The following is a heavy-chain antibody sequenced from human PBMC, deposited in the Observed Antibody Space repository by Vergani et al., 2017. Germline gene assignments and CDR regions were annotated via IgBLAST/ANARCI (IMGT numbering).Heavy chain of an antibody. CDR2: IIPIFGTT. J-gene: IGHJ4*02. D-gene: IGHD3-22*01. Sequence: QVQLVQSGAEVKKPGASVKVSCKASGYTFTSYYMHWVRQAPGQGLEWMGIIIPIFGTTSYAQKFQGRVTILADESTSTAYMELSSLRSEDTAVYYCARSSGYYSYYFDFWGQGTLVTVSS. V-gene: IGHV1-46*01. CDR3: ARSSGYYSYYFDF. CDR1: GYTFTSYY.